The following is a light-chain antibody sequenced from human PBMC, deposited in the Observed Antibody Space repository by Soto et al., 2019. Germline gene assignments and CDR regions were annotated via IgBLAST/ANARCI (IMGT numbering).Light chain of an antibody. CDR1: SRDIGFFNY. V-gene: IGLV2-14*01. Sequence: QSALTQPASVSGSPGQSITISCTGTSRDIGFFNYVSWYQQFPGNAPKLMIYEVSNRPSGVSNRFSGSKSGNTASLTISGLQAEDEADYYCSSYTSSSTLVFGGGTKVTVL. CDR2: EVS. CDR3: SSYTSSSTLV. J-gene: IGLJ3*02.